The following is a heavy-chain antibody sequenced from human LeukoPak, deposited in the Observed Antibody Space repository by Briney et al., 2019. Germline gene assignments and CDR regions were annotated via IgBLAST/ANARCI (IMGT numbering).Heavy chain of an antibody. V-gene: IGHV3-21*04. D-gene: IGHD1-7*01. CDR3: ASGGKNWNYRQNWFDP. CDR2: ISSSSSYI. CDR1: GFKFSSYS. Sequence: GGSLRLSCAASGFKFSSYSMKWVRQAPGKGLEWVSFISSSSSYIYYADSLKGRFTISRDNAKNSLYLQMNSLRAEDTAVYYCASGGKNWNYRQNWFDPWGQGTLVTVSS. J-gene: IGHJ5*02.